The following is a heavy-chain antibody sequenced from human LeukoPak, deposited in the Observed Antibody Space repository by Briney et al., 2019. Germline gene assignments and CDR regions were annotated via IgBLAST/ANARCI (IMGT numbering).Heavy chain of an antibody. V-gene: IGHV3-23*01. CDR3: AKVGNVEMATTFPTFDY. CDR2: ISGSGGRT. D-gene: IGHD5-24*01. CDR1: GFTFSSYG. J-gene: IGHJ4*02. Sequence: GGSLRLSCAASGFTFSSYGMSWVHQAPGKGLEWVSAISGSGGRTYYADSVKGRFTISRDNSKNTLYLQMNSLRAEDTAVYYCAKVGNVEMATTFPTFDYWGQGTLVTVSP.